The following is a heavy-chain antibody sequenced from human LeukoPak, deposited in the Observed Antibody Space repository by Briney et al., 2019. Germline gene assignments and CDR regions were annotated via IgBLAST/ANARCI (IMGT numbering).Heavy chain of an antibody. D-gene: IGHD2-2*01. V-gene: IGHV3-48*03. Sequence: GGSLRLSCAASGFTFNTYEMSWVRQAPGKGLEWVSCVSSSGTTMYHADSVKGRFTISRDNAKNSLYLQMNSLRAEDAAVYYCARRYCTSVSCLFDYWGQGTLVTVSS. CDR3: ARRYCTSVSCLFDY. CDR1: GFTFNTYE. J-gene: IGHJ4*02. CDR2: VSSSGTTM.